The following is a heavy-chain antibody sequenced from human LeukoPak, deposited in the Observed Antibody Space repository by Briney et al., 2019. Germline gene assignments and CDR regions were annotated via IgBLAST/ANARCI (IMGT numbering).Heavy chain of an antibody. V-gene: IGHV1-2*02. CDR2: INPNSGGT. J-gene: IGHJ4*02. Sequence: GASVKVSCKASGYTFTGYYMHWVRQAPGQGLGWMGWINPNSGGTNYAQKFQGRVTMTRDTSISTAYMELSRLRSDDTAVYYCARSRGIAAAGTPSYYFDYWGQGTLVTVSS. D-gene: IGHD6-13*01. CDR1: GYTFTGYY. CDR3: ARSRGIAAAGTPSYYFDY.